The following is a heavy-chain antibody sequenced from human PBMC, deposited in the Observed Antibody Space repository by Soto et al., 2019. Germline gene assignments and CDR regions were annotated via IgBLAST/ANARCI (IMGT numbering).Heavy chain of an antibody. CDR2: IYYSGST. CDR1: GGSISSGGYY. Sequence: QVQLQESGPGLVKPSQTLSLTCTVSGGSISSGGYYWSWIRQHPGKGLEWIGYIYYSGSTYYNPCLRCRVPISVDTSKNQFSLKLSSVTAADTAVYYCAGVGVSGYASLDAFDIWGQGTMVTVSS. D-gene: IGHD5-12*01. J-gene: IGHJ3*02. V-gene: IGHV4-31*03. CDR3: AGVGVSGYASLDAFDI.